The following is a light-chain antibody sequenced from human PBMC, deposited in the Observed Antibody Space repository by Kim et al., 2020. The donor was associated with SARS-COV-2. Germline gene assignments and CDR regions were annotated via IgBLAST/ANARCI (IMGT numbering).Light chain of an antibody. CDR2: AAS. J-gene: IGKJ3*01. CDR3: QQSYITPFT. V-gene: IGKV1-39*01. Sequence: ASVGDRVTIPCRTSQTISSHLNWYQQKPGRAPKLLISAASTLQGGVPSRFSGSGSETDFTLTISSLQPEDFATYFCQQSYITPFTFGPGTKVDIK. CDR1: QTISSH.